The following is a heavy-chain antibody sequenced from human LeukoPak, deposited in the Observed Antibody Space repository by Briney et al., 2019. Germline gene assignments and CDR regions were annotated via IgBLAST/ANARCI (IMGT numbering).Heavy chain of an antibody. CDR1: GFTFSSYG. D-gene: IGHD6-13*01. V-gene: IGHV3-23*01. Sequence: PGGSLRLSCAASGFTFSSYGMSWVRQAPGKGLEWVSAISGSGGSTYYADSVKGRFTISRDNSKNTLYLQMNSLRVEDTAVYYCAKVRSIAAPGVRVYYYYMDVWGKGTSVTVSS. CDR3: AKVRSIAAPGVRVYYYYMDV. CDR2: ISGSGGST. J-gene: IGHJ6*03.